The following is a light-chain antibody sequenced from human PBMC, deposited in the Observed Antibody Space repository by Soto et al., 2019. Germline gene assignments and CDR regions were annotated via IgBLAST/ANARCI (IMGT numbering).Light chain of an antibody. J-gene: IGKJ4*01. CDR2: DAS. Sequence: AVQLTQSPSSLSASVGDRVTISCRASQGIGSALAWYQQNPGKAPKVLIYDASSLESGVPSRFSGSGSGTDFTLTISSLQPEDFASYYCQQFNSFPLTFGGGTKADIK. V-gene: IGKV1-13*02. CDR1: QGIGSA. CDR3: QQFNSFPLT.